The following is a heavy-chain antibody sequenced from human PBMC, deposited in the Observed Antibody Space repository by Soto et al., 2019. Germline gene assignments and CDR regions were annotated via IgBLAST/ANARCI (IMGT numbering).Heavy chain of an antibody. CDR1: GYSFTSYD. D-gene: IGHD6-6*01. CDR3: ARVSMGSSSEDFQH. CDR2: MNPNSGNT. J-gene: IGHJ1*01. V-gene: IGHV1-8*01. Sequence: QVQLVQSGAEVKKPGASVKVSCKASGYSFTSYDINWVRQATGQGLEWMGWMNPNSGNTGYAQKSPGRVTITRNTSISTAYMELSSLRSEDTAVYYCARVSMGSSSEDFQHWGQGTLVTVSS.